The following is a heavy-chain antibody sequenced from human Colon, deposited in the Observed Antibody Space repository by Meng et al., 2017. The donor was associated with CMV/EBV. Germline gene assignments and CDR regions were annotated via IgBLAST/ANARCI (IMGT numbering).Heavy chain of an antibody. Sequence: LTCAVYGGSFSDYYWSWIRQPPGKGLEWIGEINHSGSTNYNPSLKSRVTISVDTSKNQFSLQLNSVTAADTAVYYCATFTLRHFDWPWGQGTLVTVSS. CDR3: ATFTLRHFDWP. V-gene: IGHV4-34*01. CDR2: INHSGST. CDR1: GGSFSDYY. J-gene: IGHJ5*02. D-gene: IGHD3-9*01.